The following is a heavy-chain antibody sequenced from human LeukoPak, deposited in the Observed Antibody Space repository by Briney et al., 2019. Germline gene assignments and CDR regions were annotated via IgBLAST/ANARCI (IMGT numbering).Heavy chain of an antibody. D-gene: IGHD6-19*01. Sequence: SETLSLTRAVYGGSFSGYYWSWIRQPPGKGLEWIGEINHSGSTNYNPSLKSRVTISVDTSKNQFSLKLSSVTAADTAVYYCARQGTHQSGWYQYYYMDVWGKGTTVTISS. CDR2: INHSGST. V-gene: IGHV4-34*01. J-gene: IGHJ6*03. CDR1: GGSFSGYY. CDR3: ARQGTHQSGWYQYYYMDV.